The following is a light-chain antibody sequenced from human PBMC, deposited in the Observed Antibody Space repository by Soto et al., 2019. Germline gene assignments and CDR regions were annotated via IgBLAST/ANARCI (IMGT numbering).Light chain of an antibody. CDR3: CSYAGNATWV. CDR2: EVT. V-gene: IGLV2-23*02. CDR1: SSDVGSHNF. J-gene: IGLJ3*02. Sequence: QSALTQPASVSGSPGQSITISCTGTSSDVGSHNFVSWYQQRPGKAPKLMIFEVTKRPSGVSSRFSASKSGNTASLTISGVRAEDEADYYCCSYAGNATWVFGGGTKVTVL.